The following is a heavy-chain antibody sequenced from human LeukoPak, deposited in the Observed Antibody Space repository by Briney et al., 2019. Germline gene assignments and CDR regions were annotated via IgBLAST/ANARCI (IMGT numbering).Heavy chain of an antibody. D-gene: IGHD4-17*01. CDR1: GFTFSSFG. Sequence: GGSLRLSCAASGFTFSSFGMNWVRQAPGKGLEWVSYISSSSSTIYYADSVKGRFTISRDNAKKSLYLQMNSLRAEDTAVYYCAKDDCRDYVGVPWFDPWGQGTLVTVSS. J-gene: IGHJ5*02. CDR2: ISSSSSTI. CDR3: AKDDCRDYVGVPWFDP. V-gene: IGHV3-48*01.